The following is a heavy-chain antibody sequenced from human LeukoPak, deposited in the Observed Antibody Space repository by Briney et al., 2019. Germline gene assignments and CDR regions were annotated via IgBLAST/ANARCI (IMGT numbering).Heavy chain of an antibody. CDR3: ARKGFLELGFDY. CDR1: GFTFSSHW. J-gene: IGHJ4*02. V-gene: IGHV3-7*01. Sequence: GGSLRLSCEASGFTFSSHWMSWVRQPPGKGLEWVANIKYDGSEKYYVDSVKGRFTFSRDNVKNSLYLQMNSLRAEDTAVYYCARKGFLELGFDYWGQGTLVTVSS. CDR2: IKYDGSEK. D-gene: IGHD3-3*01.